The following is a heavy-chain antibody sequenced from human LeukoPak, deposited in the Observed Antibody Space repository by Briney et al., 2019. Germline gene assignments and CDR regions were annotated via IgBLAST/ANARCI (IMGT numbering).Heavy chain of an antibody. Sequence: GASVKISCKACGYTFSGYHMHWVRQVPGQGLEWMGWINPNSGGTNYAQKFQGRVTMTRDTSISTAYMELSRLRSDDTAVYYCARGTVAGVDYWGQGTLVTVSS. CDR3: ARGTVAGVDY. D-gene: IGHD6-19*01. CDR1: GYTFSGYH. J-gene: IGHJ4*02. CDR2: INPNSGGT. V-gene: IGHV1-2*02.